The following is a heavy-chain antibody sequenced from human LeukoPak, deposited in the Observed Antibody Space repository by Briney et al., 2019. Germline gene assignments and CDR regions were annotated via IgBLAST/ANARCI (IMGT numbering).Heavy chain of an antibody. CDR1: GFTFSSYA. D-gene: IGHD3-22*01. V-gene: IGHV3-23*01. CDR2: ISGSGANT. CDR3: AKGSYYDSSGSFYFDY. J-gene: IGHJ4*02. Sequence: GGSLTLSCAASGFTFSSYAMSWVRQAPGQGLEWVSGISGSGANTYYADSVKGRFTIYRDNSKNTLYVQVNSLGTEDTAAYYCAKGSYYDSSGSFYFDYWGQGTLVTVSS.